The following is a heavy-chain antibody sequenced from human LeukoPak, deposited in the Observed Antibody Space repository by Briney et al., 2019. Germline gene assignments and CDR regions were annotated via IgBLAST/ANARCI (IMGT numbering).Heavy chain of an antibody. Sequence: SETLSLTCTVSGGSISSGDYYWSWIRQPPGKGLEWIGYIYYSGSTYYNPSLKSRVTISVDTSKNQFSLKLSSVTAADTAVYYCARDERSGYSSGWFDPWGQGTLVTVSS. V-gene: IGHV4-30-4*01. D-gene: IGHD3-3*01. CDR3: ARDERSGYSSGWFDP. J-gene: IGHJ5*02. CDR1: GGSISSGDYY. CDR2: IYYSGST.